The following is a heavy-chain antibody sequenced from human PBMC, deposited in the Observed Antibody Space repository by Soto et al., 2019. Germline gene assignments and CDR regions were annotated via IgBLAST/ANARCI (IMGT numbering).Heavy chain of an antibody. CDR1: GGSISSSSHY. D-gene: IGHD2-15*01. Sequence: SETLSLTCTVSGGSISSSSHYWGWIRQPPGKGLEWIGTIYYSGSAYYNPSLKSRVIISVDTSRNQFSLNLSSVTADTAVYYCARSLVGVPNMASDPWGQGTLVTVSS. CDR3: ARSLVGVPNMASDP. J-gene: IGHJ5*02. CDR2: IYYSGSA. V-gene: IGHV4-39*01.